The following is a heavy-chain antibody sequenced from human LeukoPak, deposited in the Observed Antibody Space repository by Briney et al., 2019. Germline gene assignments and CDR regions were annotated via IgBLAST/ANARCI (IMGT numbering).Heavy chain of an antibody. CDR2: ISSSSCYI. J-gene: IGHJ4*02. CDR1: GFTFTRYA. Sequence: PGGSLRLSCAASGFTFTRYAMTWVRQAPGKGLEWVSSISSSSCYIYYADSVKGRFTISRDNAKNSLYLQMNSLRAEDTAVYYCARAIRLSSPFDYWGQGTLVTVSS. V-gene: IGHV3-21*01. CDR3: ARAIRLSSPFDY. D-gene: IGHD2-2*02.